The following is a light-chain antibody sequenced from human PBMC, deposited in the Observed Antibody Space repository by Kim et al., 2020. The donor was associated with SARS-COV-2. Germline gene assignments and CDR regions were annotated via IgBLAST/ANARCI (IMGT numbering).Light chain of an antibody. Sequence: SYELTQPPSVSVSPGQTASITCSGDKLGDKYASWYQQRPGQSPVLVIYQDIKRPSGIPERFSGSNSGNTATLTISGTQAMDEADYYCQSWDSSPGVFGGGTQLTVL. J-gene: IGLJ2*01. CDR3: QSWDSSPGV. V-gene: IGLV3-1*01. CDR1: KLGDKY. CDR2: QDI.